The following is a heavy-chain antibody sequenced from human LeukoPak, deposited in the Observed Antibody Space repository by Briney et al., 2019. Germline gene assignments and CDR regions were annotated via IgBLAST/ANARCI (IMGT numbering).Heavy chain of an antibody. J-gene: IGHJ4*02. CDR3: ASDQVSGVFDY. CDR2: ISPDGSYT. Sequence: PGGSLRLSCAGSGFVFSDFYINWIRHSPGEGLEWLAYISPDGSYTTYGDSVKGRFVISRDNAKNSVSLQMNSLRVEDTAVYFCASDQVSGVFDYWGQGARVTVS. CDR1: GFVFSDFY. D-gene: IGHD5/OR15-5a*01. V-gene: IGHV3-11*05.